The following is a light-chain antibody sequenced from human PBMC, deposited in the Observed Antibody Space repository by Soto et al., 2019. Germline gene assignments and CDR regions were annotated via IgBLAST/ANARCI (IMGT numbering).Light chain of an antibody. CDR3: QTWGTGPWV. Sequence: QPVLTQSPSASASLGASVKLTCTLTSGHSSYAIAWHQQQPEKGPRYLMKVNSDGSHSKGDGIPDRFSGSSSGAERYLTISSLQSEDEADYYCQTWGTGPWVFGGGTKVTV. CDR1: SGHSSYA. V-gene: IGLV4-69*01. CDR2: VNSDGSH. J-gene: IGLJ3*02.